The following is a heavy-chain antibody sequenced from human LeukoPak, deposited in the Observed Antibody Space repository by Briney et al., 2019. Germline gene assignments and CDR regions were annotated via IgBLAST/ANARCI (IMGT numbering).Heavy chain of an antibody. Sequence: SETLSLTCSVSGGSITGHYWSWIRQSPGKGLEWIGNVYKSAAANYNPSLKSRVTISADTSKNQFSLKMTFMTVADTAVYYRAGNRKSQLENRGQGILVTVSS. V-gene: IGHV4-59*11. J-gene: IGHJ4*02. CDR3: AGNRKSQLEN. CDR1: GGSITGHY. D-gene: IGHD1-1*01. CDR2: VYKSAAA.